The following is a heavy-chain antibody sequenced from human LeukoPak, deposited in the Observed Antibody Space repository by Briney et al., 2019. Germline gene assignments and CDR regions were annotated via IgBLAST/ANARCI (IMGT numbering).Heavy chain of an antibody. Sequence: GGSLRLSCAASGFTFSNYSMNWVRQAPGKGLEWVSSISRSSTYISYADSVKGRFTISRDNAKNSLFLQMSGLRAEDTAVYYCARRAPPSLGVKGWFDPWGPGTLVTVPS. V-gene: IGHV3-21*01. D-gene: IGHD2-21*01. CDR2: ISRSSTYI. CDR1: GFTFSNYS. J-gene: IGHJ5*02. CDR3: ARRAPPSLGVKGWFDP.